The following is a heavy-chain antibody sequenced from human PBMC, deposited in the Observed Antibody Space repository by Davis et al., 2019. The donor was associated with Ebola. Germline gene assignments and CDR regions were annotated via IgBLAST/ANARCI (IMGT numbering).Heavy chain of an antibody. CDR3: ARDPPVGATTESVG. CDR2: INSDGSST. V-gene: IGHV3-74*01. CDR1: GFTFSSYA. J-gene: IGHJ4*02. D-gene: IGHD1-26*01. Sequence: PGGSLRLSCSASGFTFSSYAMHWVRQAPGKGLVWVSRINSDGSSTSYADSVKGRFTISRDNAKNTLYLQMNSLRAEDTAVYYCARDPPVGATTESVGWGQGTLVTVSS.